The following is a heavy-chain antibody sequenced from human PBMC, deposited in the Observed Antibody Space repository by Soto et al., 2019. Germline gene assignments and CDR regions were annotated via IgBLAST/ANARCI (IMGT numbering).Heavy chain of an antibody. CDR2: ISYSGSS. D-gene: IGHD3-16*01. J-gene: IGHJ4*02. CDR3: ARADPDASVGF. Sequence: QVQLQESGPGLVKPSETLSLTCTVSGGSMSSHYWTWLRQPPGKGLEWIGYISYSGSSYYNPSLKSRLTISADTSRNQFCLRLTSVIAPDTAVYFCARADPDASVGFWGQGTLVTVSS. V-gene: IGHV4-59*11. CDR1: GGSMSSHY.